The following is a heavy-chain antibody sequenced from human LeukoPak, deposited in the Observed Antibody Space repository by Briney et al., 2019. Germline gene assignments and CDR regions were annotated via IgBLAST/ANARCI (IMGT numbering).Heavy chain of an antibody. J-gene: IGHJ4*02. Sequence: GGSLRLSCAASGFTFTSFAMIWVRQAPGKGLQWVSVIAANSGGIYYADSVKGRFTISRDNSRNTLYLQMNSLTSDDTAIYYCAKYRTSSPPPRIFDYWGQGALVTVST. V-gene: IGHV3-23*01. D-gene: IGHD2-2*01. CDR1: GFTFTSFA. CDR2: IAANSGGI. CDR3: AKYRTSSPPPRIFDY.